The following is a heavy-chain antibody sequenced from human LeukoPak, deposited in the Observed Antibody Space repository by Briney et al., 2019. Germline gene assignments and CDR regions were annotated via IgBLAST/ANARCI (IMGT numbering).Heavy chain of an antibody. CDR1: GFTFSTYD. CDR2: IQYDGSNK. CDR3: ARSFTMVRAYDY. D-gene: IGHD3-10*01. V-gene: IGHV3-30*02. Sequence: GGSLRLSCAASGFTFSTYDMHWVRQAPGKGPEWVTFIQYDGSNKYYADSVKGRFTVSRDNSKNMVYLQMNSLRTEDTARYYCARSFTMVRAYDYWGQATLVTVSS. J-gene: IGHJ4*02.